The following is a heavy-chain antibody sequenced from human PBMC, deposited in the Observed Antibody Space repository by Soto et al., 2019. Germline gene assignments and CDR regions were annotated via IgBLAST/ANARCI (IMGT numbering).Heavy chain of an antibody. V-gene: IGHV3-64*01. CDR3: ARGSYDISGYYPAPFDY. D-gene: IGHD3-22*01. J-gene: IGHJ4*02. CDR1: GFTFSSYA. Sequence: GGSLRLSCAASGFTFSSYAMHWVRQAPGKGLEYVSAISSNGGSTYYANSVKGRFTISRDNSKNTLYLQMGSLRAEDMVVYYCARGSYDISGYYPAPFDYWGQGTLVTVSS. CDR2: ISSNGGST.